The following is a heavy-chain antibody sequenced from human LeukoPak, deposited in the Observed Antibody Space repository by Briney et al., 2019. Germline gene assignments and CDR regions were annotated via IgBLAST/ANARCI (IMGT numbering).Heavy chain of an antibody. CDR1: GFTFSSYG. Sequence: GGSLRLSCAASGFTFSSYGMHWVRQAPGKGLEWVEFIRYDGSNKYYADSVKGRFTISRDNSKNTLYLQMNSLRAEDTAVYYCAKEGCSSTSCYTDDYWGQGTLVTVSS. D-gene: IGHD2-2*01. J-gene: IGHJ4*02. CDR3: AKEGCSSTSCYTDDY. CDR2: IRYDGSNK. V-gene: IGHV3-30*02.